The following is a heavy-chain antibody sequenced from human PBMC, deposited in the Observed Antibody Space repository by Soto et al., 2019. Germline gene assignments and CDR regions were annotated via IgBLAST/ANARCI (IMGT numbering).Heavy chain of an antibody. D-gene: IGHD4-17*01. J-gene: IGHJ5*02. V-gene: IGHV1-3*01. CDR2: INAGNGNT. Sequence: QVQLVQSGAEVKKPGASVKVSCKASGYTFTSYAMHWVRQAPGQRLEWMGWINAGNGNTKYSQKFQGRVTITRDTSASTAYQDLSSLRSEDTAVYYCARGYGGYFHWFDPWGQGTLVTVPS. CDR1: GYTFTSYA. CDR3: ARGYGGYFHWFDP.